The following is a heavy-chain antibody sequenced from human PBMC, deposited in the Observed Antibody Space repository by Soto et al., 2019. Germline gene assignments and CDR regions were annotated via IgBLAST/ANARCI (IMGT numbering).Heavy chain of an antibody. V-gene: IGHV3-30-3*01. D-gene: IGHD4-17*01. CDR1: GFTFSTYA. J-gene: IGHJ6*02. CDR3: ARPATTVTTAPYNFYGLAV. CDR2: ISDDGSYK. Sequence: GGSLRLSCAASGFTFSTYAMHWVRQAPGKGLEWVALISDDGSYKYYADAVKGRFTISRDNSKNTLYLQMNSLRGEDTAVYYCARPATTVTTAPYNFYGLAVWGQGTTVTVSS.